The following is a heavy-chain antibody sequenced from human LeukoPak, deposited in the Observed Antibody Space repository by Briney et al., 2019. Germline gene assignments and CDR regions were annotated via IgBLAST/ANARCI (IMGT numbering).Heavy chain of an antibody. CDR3: ARRRAVAGTWYLDL. D-gene: IGHD6-19*01. Sequence: PSETLSLTCAVYGGSFSAYYWSWIRQPPGKGLEWIGEINHSGSTNYNPSLKSRVTISVDTSKNQFSLKLSSVTAADTAVYYCARRRAVAGTWYLDLWGRGTLVTVSS. CDR1: GGSFSAYY. J-gene: IGHJ2*01. V-gene: IGHV4-34*01. CDR2: INHSGST.